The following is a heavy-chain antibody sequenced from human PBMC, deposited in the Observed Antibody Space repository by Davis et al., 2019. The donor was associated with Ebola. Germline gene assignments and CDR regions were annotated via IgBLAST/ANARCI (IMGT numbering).Heavy chain of an antibody. V-gene: IGHV1-58*01. CDR2: IVVGSGNT. CDR1: GFTFTTSA. Sequence: AASVKVSCKASGFTFTTSAVQWVRQARGQRLEWIGWIVVGSGNTNYAQKFQERVTITRDMSTSTAYMELSSLRSEDTAVYYCAAERYCGGDCYSDYWGQGTLVTVSS. CDR3: AAERYCGGDCYSDY. J-gene: IGHJ4*02. D-gene: IGHD2-21*02.